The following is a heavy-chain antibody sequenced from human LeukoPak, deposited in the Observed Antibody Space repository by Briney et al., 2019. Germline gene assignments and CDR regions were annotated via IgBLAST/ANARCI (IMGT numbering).Heavy chain of an antibody. CDR1: GFTFSTYW. CDR3: GKGLGVVGNYDY. D-gene: IGHD1-26*01. V-gene: IGHV3-7*05. Sequence: GGSLRLSCAASGFTFSTYWMSWVRQAPGKGLEWVANIKEDGSERYHVDSVKGRFTISRDNAKNSLYLQMNSLRADDTTVYYWGKGLGVVGNYDYWGQGTLVTVSS. J-gene: IGHJ4*02. CDR2: IKEDGSER.